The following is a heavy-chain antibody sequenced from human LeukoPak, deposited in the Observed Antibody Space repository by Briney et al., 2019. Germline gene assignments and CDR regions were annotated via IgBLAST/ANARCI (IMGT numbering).Heavy chain of an antibody. J-gene: IGHJ4*02. CDR1: GFTFSTYS. CDR2: ISGRGRDI. D-gene: IGHD3-9*01. CDR3: ARDIVTGPFVISLDS. V-gene: IGHV3-21*01. Sequence: GGSLRLSCAAFGFTFSTYSMNWVRQAPGKGLEWVSSISGRGRDIFYADSVKGRFTISRDNAKNSLYLQMNSLRAEDTAVYYCARDIVTGPFVISLDSWGQGTLVTVSS.